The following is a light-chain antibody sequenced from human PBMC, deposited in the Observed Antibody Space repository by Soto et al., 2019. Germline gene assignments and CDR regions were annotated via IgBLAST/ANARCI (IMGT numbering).Light chain of an antibody. Sequence: DIQMTQSPSTLSASVGDRVTLTCRASQSISTWLAWYQQKPGKAPKLLIYKASSVESGVPSRFSGSGSGTEFTLTISSLQPDDFSTYYCQQYNTFPITFGQGTRLEIK. J-gene: IGKJ5*01. V-gene: IGKV1-5*03. CDR1: QSISTW. CDR3: QQYNTFPIT. CDR2: KAS.